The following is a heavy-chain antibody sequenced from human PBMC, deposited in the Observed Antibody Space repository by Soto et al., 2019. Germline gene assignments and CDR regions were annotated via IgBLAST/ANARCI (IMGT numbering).Heavy chain of an antibody. CDR3: ERDVPYCSSTSCYAAWFDP. CDR1: GGSISSSNW. V-gene: IGHV4-4*02. Sequence: SETLSLTCAVSGGSISSSNWWSWVRQPPGKGLEWIGEIYHSGSTNYNPSLKSRVTISVDKSKNQFSLKLSSVTAADTAVYSCERDVPYCSSTSCYAAWFDPWGQGTLDTVS. J-gene: IGHJ5*02. D-gene: IGHD2-2*01. CDR2: IYHSGST.